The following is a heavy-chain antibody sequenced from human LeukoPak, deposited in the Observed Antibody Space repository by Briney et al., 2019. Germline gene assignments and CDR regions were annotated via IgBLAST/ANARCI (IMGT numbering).Heavy chain of an antibody. Sequence: PSETLSLTCTVSGGSISSYYWSWIRQPPGKGLEWIGYIYYSGSTNYNPPLKSRVTISVDTSKNQFSLKLSSVTAADTAVYYCARVTPQKSTLYYFDYWGQGTLVTVSS. V-gene: IGHV4-59*01. J-gene: IGHJ4*02. CDR1: GGSISSYY. CDR2: IYYSGST. CDR3: ARVTPQKSTLYYFDY.